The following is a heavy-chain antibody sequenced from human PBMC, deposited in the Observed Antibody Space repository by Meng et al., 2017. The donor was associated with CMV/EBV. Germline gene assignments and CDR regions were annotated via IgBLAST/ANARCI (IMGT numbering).Heavy chain of an antibody. J-gene: IGHJ6*02. CDR1: GFTVSSNY. CDR2: IKQDGSEK. D-gene: IGHD2-2*01. V-gene: IGHV3-7*01. CDR3: ARDRYCSSTSCYDLYYYYGMDV. Sequence: GESLKISCAASGFTVSSNYMSWVRQAPGKGLEWVANIKQDGSEKYYVDSVKGRFTISRDNAKNSLYLQMNSLRAEDTAVYYCARDRYCSSTSCYDLYYYYGMDVWGQGTTVTVSS.